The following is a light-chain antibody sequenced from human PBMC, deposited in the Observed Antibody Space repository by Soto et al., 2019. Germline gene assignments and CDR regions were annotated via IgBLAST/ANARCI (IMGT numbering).Light chain of an antibody. J-gene: IGKJ2*01. CDR3: QQSYSPPRT. CDR1: QSVRTH. V-gene: IGKV1-39*01. Sequence: DIQMTQSPSSLSASIGDRVTITCRASQSVRTHLNWYQQKPGKAPELLIYAASSLQAGVPSRFSGSGSGTDFTLTISSLHPEDFGDYYCQQSYSPPRTFDQGTNLEIK. CDR2: AAS.